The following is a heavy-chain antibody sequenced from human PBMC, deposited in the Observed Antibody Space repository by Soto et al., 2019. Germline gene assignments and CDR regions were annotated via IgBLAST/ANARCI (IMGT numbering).Heavy chain of an antibody. D-gene: IGHD4-17*01. Sequence: GASVKVSCKASGYTFASYAISWMRQAPGQGLEWMGWISAYNGNTNYAQKLQGRVTMTEDTSTDTAYMELSSLRSEDTAVYYCATPRPFYGDYLIFDYWGQGTLVTVSS. V-gene: IGHV1-18*01. CDR2: ISAYNGNT. CDR3: ATPRPFYGDYLIFDY. J-gene: IGHJ4*02. CDR1: GYTFASYA.